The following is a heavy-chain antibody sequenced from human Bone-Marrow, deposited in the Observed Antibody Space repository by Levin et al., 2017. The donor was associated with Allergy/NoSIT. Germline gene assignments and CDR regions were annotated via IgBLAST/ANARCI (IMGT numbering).Heavy chain of an antibody. CDR2: INPNGGRT. CDR3: ARDKGEVQHFGELRQYMDV. V-gene: IGHV1-2*02. Sequence: GASVKVSCKASGYTFTAYYIHWVRQAPGQGLEWMGWINPNGGRTNYAQKFQGRVTMTRDTSLRTVYMDLSSLGSDDTAVYFCARDKGEVQHFGELRQYMDVWGKGTTVIVSS. CDR1: GYTFTAYY. J-gene: IGHJ6*03. D-gene: IGHD3-10*01.